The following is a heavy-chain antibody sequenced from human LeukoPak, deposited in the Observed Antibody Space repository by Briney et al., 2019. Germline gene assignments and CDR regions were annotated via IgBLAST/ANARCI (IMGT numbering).Heavy chain of an antibody. CDR1: GFPFSNND. CDR3: AKGVYFAFEF. D-gene: IGHD2-8*01. CDR2: ISGSNGRT. V-gene: IGHV3-23*01. J-gene: IGHJ3*01. Sequence: GGSLRLSCAASGFPFSNNDMQWFRQAPGKGLEWVSGISGSNGRTYYADSVKGRVTISRDNSKSTLYLQMNSLRAEDTAVYFCAKGVYFAFEFWGQGTLVTVSS.